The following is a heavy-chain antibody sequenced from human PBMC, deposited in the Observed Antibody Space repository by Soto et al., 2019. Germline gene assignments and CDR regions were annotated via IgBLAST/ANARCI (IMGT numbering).Heavy chain of an antibody. CDR3: AKDPGSSSWYRSGAFDI. CDR1: GGTFSSYA. CDR2: IIPIFGTA. Sequence: ASVKVSCKASGGTFSSYAISWVRQAPGQGLEWMGGIIPIFGTANYAQKFQGRVTITADESTSTAYMELSSLRSEDTAVYYCAKDPGSSSWYRSGAFDIWGQGTMVTVSS. V-gene: IGHV1-69*13. J-gene: IGHJ3*02. D-gene: IGHD6-13*01.